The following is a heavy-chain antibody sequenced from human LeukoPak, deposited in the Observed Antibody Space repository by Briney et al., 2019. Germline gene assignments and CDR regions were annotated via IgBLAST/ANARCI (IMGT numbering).Heavy chain of an antibody. D-gene: IGHD6-13*01. CDR1: GGSFSSYA. J-gene: IGHJ4*02. CDR3: ARAVAAAGTDY. Sequence: SVKVSCKASGGSFSSYAISWVRQAPGQGLEWMGRTIPILGIANYAQKLQGRVTITADKSTSTAYMELSSLRSEDTAVYYCARAVAAAGTDYWGQGTLVTVSS. V-gene: IGHV1-69*04. CDR2: TIPILGIA.